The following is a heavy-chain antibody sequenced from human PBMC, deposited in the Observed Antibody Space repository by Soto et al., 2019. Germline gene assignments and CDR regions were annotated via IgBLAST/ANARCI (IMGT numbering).Heavy chain of an antibody. D-gene: IGHD3-10*01. CDR3: AKMQYYGSGTAAEY. J-gene: IGHJ4*02. CDR1: GLTFSTYA. V-gene: IGHV3-23*01. Sequence: PGGSLRLSCAASGLTFSTYAMGWVRQAPGKGLEWVSTISDSGGFTYYADSVKGRFTVSRDNSKNTLSLQMNSLRAEDAAIYYCAKMQYYGSGTAAEYWGQGTQVTVSS. CDR2: ISDSGGFT.